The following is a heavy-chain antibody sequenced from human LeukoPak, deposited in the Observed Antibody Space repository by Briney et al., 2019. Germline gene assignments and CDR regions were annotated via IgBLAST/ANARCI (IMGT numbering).Heavy chain of an antibody. D-gene: IGHD6-13*01. V-gene: IGHV4-39*01. CDR1: GGSISSSSYY. Sequence: SETLSLTCTVSGGSISSSSYYWGWIRQPPGKGLEWIGSIYYSGSTYYNPSLKSRVTISVDTSKNQFSLKLSSVTAADTAVYYCARHAGADGISWYSLDYWGQGTLVTVSS. CDR2: IYYSGST. J-gene: IGHJ4*02. CDR3: ARHAGADGISWYSLDY.